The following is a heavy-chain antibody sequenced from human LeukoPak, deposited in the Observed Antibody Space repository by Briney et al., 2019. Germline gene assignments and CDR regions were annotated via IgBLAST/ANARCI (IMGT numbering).Heavy chain of an antibody. CDR2: ISGSGGST. V-gene: IGHV3-23*01. D-gene: IGHD3-3*01. J-gene: IGHJ4*02. CDR1: GFTFSSYA. CDR3: AKTIRFLEWLSPYYFDY. Sequence: PGGSLRLSCAASGFTFSSYAMSWVRQAPGKGLEWVSAISGSGGSTYYADSVKGRFTISRDNSKNTLYLQMNSLRAEDTAVHYCAKTIRFLEWLSPYYFDYWGQGTLVTVSS.